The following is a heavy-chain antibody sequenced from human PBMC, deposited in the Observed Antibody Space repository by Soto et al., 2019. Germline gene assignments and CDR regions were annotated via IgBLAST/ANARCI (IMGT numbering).Heavy chain of an antibody. CDR1: GFTVSSNY. V-gene: IGHV3-53*04. J-gene: IGHJ6*03. CDR3: ARAEPYDFWSGHTPGDYYYMDV. Sequence: EVQLVESGGGLVQPGGSLRLSCAASGFTVSSNYMSWVRQAPGKGLEWVSVIYSGGSTYYADSVKGRFTISRHNSKNTRYLQMNSMRAEDTAVYYCARAEPYDFWSGHTPGDYYYMDVWGKGTTVTVSS. CDR2: IYSGGST. D-gene: IGHD3-3*01.